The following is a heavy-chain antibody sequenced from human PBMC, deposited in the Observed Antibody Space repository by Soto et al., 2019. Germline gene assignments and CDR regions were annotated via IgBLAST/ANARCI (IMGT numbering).Heavy chain of an antibody. V-gene: IGHV3-11*01. CDR3: ARMFSRYDPLYYFDF. CDR1: GLTFGNSY. CDR2: ISSSSSAI. J-gene: IGHJ4*02. Sequence: QVQLGELGEGWVNLGGSRRLSVPPSGLTFGNSYIAWFPRAQGRGRGGVSEISSSSSAIYYSDSVKGRFTISRDNAHNSLYLQMNSLRAEDTAVYYCARMFSRYDPLYYFDFWGQGTLVTVSS. D-gene: IGHD1-1*01.